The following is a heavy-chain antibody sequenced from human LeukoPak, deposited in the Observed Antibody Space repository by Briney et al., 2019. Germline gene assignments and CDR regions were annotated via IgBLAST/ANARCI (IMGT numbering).Heavy chain of an antibody. CDR1: GFTYSSYA. Sequence: PGGSLRLSCAASGFTYSSYAMHWVRQAPGKGLEWVAVISYDGSNKYYADSVKGRFTISRDNSKNTLYLQMNSLRAEDTAVYYCARRGYLVVQGYFDYWGEGTLVSVSS. J-gene: IGHJ4*02. CDR2: ISYDGSNK. D-gene: IGHD2-15*01. V-gene: IGHV3-30*04. CDR3: ARRGYLVVQGYFDY.